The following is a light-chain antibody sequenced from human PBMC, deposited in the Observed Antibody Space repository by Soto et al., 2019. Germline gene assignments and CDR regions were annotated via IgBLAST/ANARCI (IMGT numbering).Light chain of an antibody. CDR3: QQYSTYPWT. CDR1: QSISSW. V-gene: IGKV1-5*01. Sequence: DIQMTQSPSTLSASVGDRVTITCRASQSISSWLAWYQQKPGKAPKVLIFDASSLESGVPSRFSGSGSATKFTLTISSLQPDDFATYYCQQYSTYPWTFGQGTKVDIK. J-gene: IGKJ1*01. CDR2: DAS.